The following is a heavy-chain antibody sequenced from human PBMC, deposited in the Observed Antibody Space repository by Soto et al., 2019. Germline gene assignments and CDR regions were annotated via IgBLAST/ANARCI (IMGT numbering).Heavy chain of an antibody. CDR3: AKGMDCSSTSCYGRFDY. V-gene: IGHV3-23*01. J-gene: IGHJ4*02. D-gene: IGHD2-2*01. CDR2: ISGSGGST. Sequence: GGSLRLSCAASGFTFSDYAMSWVRQAPGKGLEWVSAISGSGGSTYYADSVKGRFTISRDNSKNTLYLQMHSLRAEDTAVYYCAKGMDCSSTSCYGRFDYWGQGTLVTVSS. CDR1: GFTFSDYA.